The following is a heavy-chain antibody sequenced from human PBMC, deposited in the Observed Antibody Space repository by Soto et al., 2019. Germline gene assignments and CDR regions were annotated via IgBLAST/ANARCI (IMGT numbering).Heavy chain of an antibody. CDR1: GFTFSSYS. CDR3: ARDTGYDYVSGMDV. D-gene: IGHD3-16*01. V-gene: IGHV3-21*01. Sequence: PGGSLRLSCAASGFTFSSYSMNWVRQAPGKGLEWVSSISSSSSYIYYADSVKGRFTTSRDNAKNSLYLQMNSLRAEDTAVYYCARDTGYDYVSGMDVWGQGTTVTVSS. J-gene: IGHJ6*02. CDR2: ISSSSSYI.